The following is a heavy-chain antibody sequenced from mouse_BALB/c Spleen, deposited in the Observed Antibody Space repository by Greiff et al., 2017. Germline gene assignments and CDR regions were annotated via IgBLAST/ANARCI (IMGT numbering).Heavy chain of an antibody. CDR3: TRGYYYGSSSYWYFDV. Sequence: DVHLVESGGGLVKPGGSLKLSCAASGFTFSSYTMSWVRQTPEKRLEWVATISSGGSYTYYPDSVKGRFTISRDNAKNTLYLQMSSLKSEDTAMYYCTRGYYYGSSSYWYFDVWGAGTTVTVAS. CDR2: ISSGGSYT. J-gene: IGHJ1*01. D-gene: IGHD1-1*01. CDR1: GFTFSSYT. V-gene: IGHV5-6-4*01.